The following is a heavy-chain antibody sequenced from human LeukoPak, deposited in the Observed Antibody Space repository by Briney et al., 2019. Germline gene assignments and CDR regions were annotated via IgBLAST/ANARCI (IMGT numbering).Heavy chain of an antibody. Sequence: GASVKVSCKASGYTFTDNYMHWVRQAPGQGLEWMGWMNLNSGGTNYAQKFQGRVTMTSDTSITTAYMELTRLRFDDTAVYYCARSSYCGDDCYHPPDYWGQGTLVTVSS. D-gene: IGHD2-21*02. V-gene: IGHV1-2*02. CDR3: ARSSYCGDDCYHPPDY. CDR2: MNLNSGGT. CDR1: GYTFTDNY. J-gene: IGHJ4*02.